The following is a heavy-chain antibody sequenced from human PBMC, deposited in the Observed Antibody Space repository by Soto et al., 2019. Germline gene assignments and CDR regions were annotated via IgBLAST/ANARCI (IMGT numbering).Heavy chain of an antibody. D-gene: IGHD3-22*01. J-gene: IGHJ4*02. CDR2: IKSKTDGGTT. V-gene: IGHV3-15*01. CDR1: GFTFSNAW. CDR3: TTLGSYYYDSSGYSIHFDY. Sequence: GSLRLSCAASGFTFSNAWMSWVRQAPGKGLEWVGRIKSKTDGGTTDYAAPVKGRFTISRDDSKNTLYLQMNSLKTEDTAVYYCTTLGSYYYDSSGYSIHFDYWGQGTLVTVSS.